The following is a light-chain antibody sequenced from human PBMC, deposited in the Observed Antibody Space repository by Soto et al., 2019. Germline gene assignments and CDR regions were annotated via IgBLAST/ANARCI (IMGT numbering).Light chain of an antibody. CDR1: NIGSKS. J-gene: IGLJ2*01. CDR3: QEWDSTLDQWI. Sequence: SYELTQSPSVSVAPGQTATITCGGSNIGSKSVHWYQQRPGQAPVLVVYDDRDRPSGIPDRFSGSNSGNTATLTISRVEVGDEADYHCQEWDSTLDQWIFGGGTKLTVL. CDR2: DDR. V-gene: IGLV3-21*02.